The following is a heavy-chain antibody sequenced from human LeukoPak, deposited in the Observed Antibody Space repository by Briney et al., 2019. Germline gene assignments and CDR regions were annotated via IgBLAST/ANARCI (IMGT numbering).Heavy chain of an antibody. CDR1: GITFSNAW. Sequence: GGSLRLSCAASGITFSNAWMSWVRQAPGKGLEWVGRIKSKTDGGTTDYAAPVKGRFTISRDDSKNTLYLQMNSLKTEDTAVYYCTTDLDGTTGYYYYYYMDVWGKGTTVTVSS. CDR3: TTDLDGTTGYYYYYYMDV. J-gene: IGHJ6*03. V-gene: IGHV3-15*01. CDR2: IKSKTDGGTT. D-gene: IGHD1-7*01.